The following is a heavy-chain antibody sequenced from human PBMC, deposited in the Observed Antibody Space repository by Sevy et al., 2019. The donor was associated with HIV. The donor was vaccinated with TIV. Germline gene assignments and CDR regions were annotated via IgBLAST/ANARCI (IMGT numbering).Heavy chain of an antibody. CDR3: AGKAAGLFDY. CDR1: GFTFSNAW. J-gene: IGHJ4*02. V-gene: IGHV3-15*01. D-gene: IGHD6-13*01. Sequence: GGSLRLSCAASGFTFSNAWMNWVRQAPGKGLEWVGRIKSKTDGGTTEYAAPVKGRFTISRDDSKNTLYLQMNSLKTEDTAVYYCAGKAAGLFDYWDQGTLVTVPS. CDR2: IKSKTDGGTT.